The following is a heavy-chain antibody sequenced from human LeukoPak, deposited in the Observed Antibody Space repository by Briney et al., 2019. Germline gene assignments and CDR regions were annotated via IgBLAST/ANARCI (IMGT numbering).Heavy chain of an antibody. J-gene: IGHJ2*01. CDR2: IYTSGST. Sequence: PSETLSLTCTVSGGSISSYYWSWIRQPPGKGLEWVGYIYTSGSTNYNPSLKSRVTISVDPSHNHFSLKLTSVTAADTAVYYCARRTNHCSGGSCYSLIYWYFDLWGRGTLVTVSS. D-gene: IGHD2-15*01. V-gene: IGHV4-4*09. CDR1: GGSISSYY. CDR3: ARRTNHCSGGSCYSLIYWYFDL.